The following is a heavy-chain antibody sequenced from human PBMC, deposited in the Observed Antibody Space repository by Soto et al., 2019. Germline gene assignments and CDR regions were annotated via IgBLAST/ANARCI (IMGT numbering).Heavy chain of an antibody. V-gene: IGHV6-1*01. Sequence: PSQTLSLTCAIYGDSVSSNSAAWNWIRQSPSRGLEWLGRTYYRSKWYNDYAVSVKSRITINPDTSKNQFSLQLNSVTPEDTAVYYCARDRPSYRSEKKNAFDIWGQGTMVTVSS. CDR3: ARDRPSYRSEKKNAFDI. D-gene: IGHD1-26*01. J-gene: IGHJ3*02. CDR1: GDSVSSNSAA. CDR2: TYYRSKWYN.